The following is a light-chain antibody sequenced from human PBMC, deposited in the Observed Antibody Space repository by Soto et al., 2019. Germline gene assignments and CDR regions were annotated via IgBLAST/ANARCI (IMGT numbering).Light chain of an antibody. CDR2: SAS. CDR1: QSVSSN. Sequence: EIVMTQSPATLSVSPGERATLSCRASQSVSSNLAWYQQKPGQAPSLLIYSASTRATGIPARFSGSGSGTEFTLTISSLQSEDFAVYYCQQYNNWPQTFGQGTKVDI. CDR3: QQYNNWPQT. V-gene: IGKV3-15*01. J-gene: IGKJ1*01.